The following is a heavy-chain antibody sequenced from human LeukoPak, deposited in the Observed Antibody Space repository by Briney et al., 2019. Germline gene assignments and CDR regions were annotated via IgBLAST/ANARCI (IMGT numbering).Heavy chain of an antibody. CDR3: ARRLTQYDCFDP. J-gene: IGHJ5*02. CDR2: TYYRSTWYN. V-gene: IGHV6-1*01. CDR1: GDSVSSNSVT. D-gene: IGHD2-2*01. Sequence: QTLSLTCAISGDSVSSNSVTRNWIRQSPSRGLEWLGRTYYRSTWYNEYAVSVRGRITVNPDTSKNQFSLHLNSVTPEDTAVYYCARRLTQYDCFDPWGQGILVTVSS.